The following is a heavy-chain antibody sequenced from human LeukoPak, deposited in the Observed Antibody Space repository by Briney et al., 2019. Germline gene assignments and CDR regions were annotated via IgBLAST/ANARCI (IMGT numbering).Heavy chain of an antibody. CDR2: IRSSSSYI. J-gene: IGHJ4*02. V-gene: IGHV3-21*01. CDR3: ARDSAVDTAIFDY. Sequence: GGSVRLSCAASGFTCNSYSMNWVRQAPGRGRVGVSSIRSSSSYISYTDSVKVRFTISRDNHNNSLYLQMNSLRAEDTAVYYCARDSAVDTAIFDYWGQGTLVTVSS. CDR1: GFTCNSYS. D-gene: IGHD5-18*01.